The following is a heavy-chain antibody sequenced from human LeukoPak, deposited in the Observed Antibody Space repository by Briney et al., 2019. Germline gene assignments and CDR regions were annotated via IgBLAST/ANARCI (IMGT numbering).Heavy chain of an antibody. CDR1: GFTFSNYG. CDR2: INGDGSNS. V-gene: IGHV3-74*01. CDR3: ARTSPTSHFDF. D-gene: IGHD3-16*01. J-gene: IGHJ4*02. Sequence: GGSLRLSCAASGFTFSNYGLNWVRQAPGKGLVWVSRINGDGSNSNYADSVKGRFTTSRDNARNTLYLQMNGLRAEDTALYYCARTSPTSHFDFWGQGTLVTVSS.